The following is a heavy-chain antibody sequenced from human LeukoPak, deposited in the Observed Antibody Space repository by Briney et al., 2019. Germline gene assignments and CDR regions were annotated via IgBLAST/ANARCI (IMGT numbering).Heavy chain of an antibody. CDR3: AREGSRDFWSGPVYYFDY. CDR2: IYYSGST. J-gene: IGHJ4*02. V-gene: IGHV4-59*01. D-gene: IGHD3-3*01. CDR1: GGSISSDY. Sequence: SETLSLTCTVSGGSISSDYWSWIRQPPGKGLEWIGYIYYSGSTNYNPSLESRVTISVDTSKNQFSLRLSSVTAADTAVYYCAREGSRDFWSGPVYYFDYWGQGTLVTVSS.